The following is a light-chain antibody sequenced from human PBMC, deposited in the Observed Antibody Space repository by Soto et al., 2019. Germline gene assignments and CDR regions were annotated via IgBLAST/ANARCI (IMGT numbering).Light chain of an antibody. J-gene: IGKJ1*01. V-gene: IGKV1-39*01. Sequence: DMQMNQSPSSLSASVGDRVSITCRASQSISSYLNWYQQKPGKAPKLLIYAASSLQSGVPSRFSGSGSGTDFTLTISSLQPEDFATYYCQQSYSTLWTFGQGTKVDIK. CDR3: QQSYSTLWT. CDR2: AAS. CDR1: QSISSY.